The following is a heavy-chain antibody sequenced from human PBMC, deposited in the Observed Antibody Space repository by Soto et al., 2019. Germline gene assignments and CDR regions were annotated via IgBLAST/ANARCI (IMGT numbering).Heavy chain of an antibody. CDR1: GFTFRNYA. CDR3: ARGDREDIAVVVGVRPGEYGVDV. CDR2: ISYDGSNK. J-gene: IGHJ6*02. Sequence: QVQLVESGGGVVQPGRSLRLSCAASGFTFRNYAMNWVRQAPGKGLECVAVISYDGSNKFYRDYVKGRFTISRDNSKNTLYLQIISLRYEDTAVYYCARGDREDIAVVVGVRPGEYGVDVWGQGTTVTVSS. V-gene: IGHV3-30-3*01. D-gene: IGHD2-15*01.